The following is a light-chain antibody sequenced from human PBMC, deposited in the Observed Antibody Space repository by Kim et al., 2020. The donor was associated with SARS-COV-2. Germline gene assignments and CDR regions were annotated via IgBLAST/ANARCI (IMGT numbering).Light chain of an antibody. CDR2: AAS. CDR3: QHSHPAPLLT. V-gene: IGKV1-39*01. Sequence: DIQMTQSPSSLAASVGDRVTITCRASQSINAYLNWYQQKPGKAPKLLIYAASTLQSGVPSRFSGSGSGTDFTLTINSLQTEDFATYYCQHSHPAPLLTFGGETTVDIK. CDR1: QSINAY. J-gene: IGKJ4*01.